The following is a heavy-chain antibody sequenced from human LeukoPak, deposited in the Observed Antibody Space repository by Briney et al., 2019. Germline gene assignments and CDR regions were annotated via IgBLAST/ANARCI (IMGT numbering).Heavy chain of an antibody. J-gene: IGHJ4*02. Sequence: GGSLRLSCAASGFTFSSYSMNWVRQAPGKGLEWVSYISSSSSTIYYADSVKGRFTISRDNAKNSLYLQMNSLRDEDTAVYYCARGGGKVVVITDDLTYWGQGTLVTVSS. D-gene: IGHD3-22*01. CDR2: ISSSSSTI. V-gene: IGHV3-48*02. CDR3: ARGGGKVVVITDDLTY. CDR1: GFTFSSYS.